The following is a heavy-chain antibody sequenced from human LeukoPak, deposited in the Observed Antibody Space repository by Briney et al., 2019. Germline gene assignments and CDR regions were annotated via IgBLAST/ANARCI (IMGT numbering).Heavy chain of an antibody. D-gene: IGHD3-3*01. V-gene: IGHV1-2*02. Sequence: GASVKVSCKASGYTFTGYYMHWVRQAPGQGLEWMGWINPNSGGTNYAQKFQGRVTMTRDTSISTAYMELSRLRSDDTAVYYCARKYGDFWSAYPGYLTAFDIWGQGTMVTVSS. J-gene: IGHJ3*02. CDR3: ARKYGDFWSAYPGYLTAFDI. CDR1: GYTFTGYY. CDR2: INPNSGGT.